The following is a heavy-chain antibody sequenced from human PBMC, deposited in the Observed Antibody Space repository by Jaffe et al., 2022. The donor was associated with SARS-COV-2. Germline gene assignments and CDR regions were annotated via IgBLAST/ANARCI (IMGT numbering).Heavy chain of an antibody. Sequence: QVQLVQSGAEVKKPGSSVKVSCKASGGTFSSYAISWVRQAPGQGLEWMGGIIPIFGTANYAQKFQGRVTITADESTSTAYMELSSLRSEDTAVYYCARDQNPRLTWIQKRDYYYGMDVWGQGTTVTVSS. CDR2: IIPIFGTA. V-gene: IGHV1-69*01. J-gene: IGHJ6*02. CDR1: GGTFSSYA. D-gene: IGHD5-18*01. CDR3: ARDQNPRLTWIQKRDYYYGMDV.